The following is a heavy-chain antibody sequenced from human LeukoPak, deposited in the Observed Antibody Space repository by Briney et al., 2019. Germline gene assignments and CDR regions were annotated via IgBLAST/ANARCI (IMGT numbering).Heavy chain of an antibody. V-gene: IGHV3-23*01. CDR3: AKDHATYYYGSGSYGFDY. CDR1: GFTFSSYA. J-gene: IGHJ4*02. CDR2: ISGSGGST. D-gene: IGHD3-10*01. Sequence: GGSLRLSCAASGFTFSSYAMSWVRQAPGKGLEWVSAISGSGGSTYYADSVKGRFTISRDNSKNTLYLQMNSLRAEDTAVYYCAKDHATYYYGSGSYGFDYWGQGTLVTVSS.